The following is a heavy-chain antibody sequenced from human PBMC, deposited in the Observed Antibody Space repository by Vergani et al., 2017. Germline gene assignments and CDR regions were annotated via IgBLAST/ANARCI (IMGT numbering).Heavy chain of an antibody. CDR3: ARDLRLLYNRFDP. V-gene: IGHV3-33*01. CDR1: GFTFNQYG. Sequence: VQLVESGGGVVQPGRSLRLSCAASGFTFNQYGMHWVRQAPGKGLEWVAVTWYDGNNKQYADSVKGRSTISRDNSKSTMYLQMNSLRDEETGVYYCARDLRLLYNRFDPWGQGTLVTVSS. J-gene: IGHJ5*02. CDR2: TWYDGNNK. D-gene: IGHD1-14*01.